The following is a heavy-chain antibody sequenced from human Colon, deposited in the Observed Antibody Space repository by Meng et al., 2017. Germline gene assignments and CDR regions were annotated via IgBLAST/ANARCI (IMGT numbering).Heavy chain of an antibody. CDR1: GFTFSSYA. J-gene: IGHJ5*02. V-gene: IGHV3-23*04. CDR3: AKEQEGYSYGRLYNWFDP. CDR2: ISGSGGST. D-gene: IGHD5-18*01. Sequence: RVEAGEGLLQAGGSLRLFWAASGFTFSSYAMSWVRQAPGKGLEWVSAISGSGGSTYYADSVKGRFTISRDNSKNTLYLQMNSLRAEDTAVYYCAKEQEGYSYGRLYNWFDPWGQGTLVTVSS.